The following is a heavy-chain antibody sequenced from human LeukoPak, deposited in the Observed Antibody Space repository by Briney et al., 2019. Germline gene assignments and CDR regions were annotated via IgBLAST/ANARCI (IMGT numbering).Heavy chain of an antibody. D-gene: IGHD3-3*01. CDR3: ARVSGRLRFLEWLPNWFDP. V-gene: IGHV1-2*02. CDR2: INPNSGGT. J-gene: IGHJ5*02. CDR1: GYTFTGYY. Sequence: GASVKVSCKASGYTFTGYYMHWVRQAPGQGLEWMGWINPNSGGTNYAQKFQGRVTMTRDTSISTAYMELSRLRSDDTAVYYCARVSGRLRFLEWLPNWFDPWGQGTLVTVSS.